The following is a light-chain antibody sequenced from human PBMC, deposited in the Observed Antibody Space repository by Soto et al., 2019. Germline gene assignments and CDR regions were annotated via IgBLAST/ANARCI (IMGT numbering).Light chain of an antibody. CDR1: QSVSSN. J-gene: IGKJ2*01. CDR2: GAS. V-gene: IGKV3-15*01. CDR3: QQYNNWPPYT. Sequence: EIVMTQSPAPLSVSPGERATLSCRASQSVSSNLAWYQQKPGQAPRLLIFGASTRATGIPARFSGSGSGTEFTLTISSLQSEDSAVYFCQQYNNWPPYTFGQGSNLQIK.